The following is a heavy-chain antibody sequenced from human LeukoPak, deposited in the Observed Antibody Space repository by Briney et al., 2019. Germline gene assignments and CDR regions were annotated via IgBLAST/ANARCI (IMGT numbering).Heavy chain of an antibody. Sequence: GASVKVSCKASGYTFTSYGISWVRPAPGQGLEWMGWIGAYNGNTNYAQKLQGRVTMTTDTSTSTAYMELRSLRSDDTAVYYCARDMYVWGSYRYTARFDYWGQGTLVTVSS. V-gene: IGHV1-18*01. CDR1: GYTFTSYG. J-gene: IGHJ4*02. D-gene: IGHD3-16*02. CDR2: IGAYNGNT. CDR3: ARDMYVWGSYRYTARFDY.